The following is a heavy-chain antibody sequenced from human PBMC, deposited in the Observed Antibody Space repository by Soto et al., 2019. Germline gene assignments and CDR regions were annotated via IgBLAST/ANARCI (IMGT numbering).Heavy chain of an antibody. V-gene: IGHV3-48*02. D-gene: IGHD1-1*01. J-gene: IGHJ5*02. CDR3: ASELAAMSWFDP. CDR2: ISSSSSTI. Sequence: GGSLRLSCAASGFTFSSYSMNWVRQAPGKGLEWVSYISSSSSTIYYADSVKGRFTISRDNAKNSLYLQMNSLRDEDTAVYYCASELAAMSWFDPWGQGTLVTVSS. CDR1: GFTFSSYS.